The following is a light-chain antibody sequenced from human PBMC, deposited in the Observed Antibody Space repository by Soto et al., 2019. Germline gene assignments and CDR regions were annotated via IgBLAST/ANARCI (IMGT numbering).Light chain of an antibody. CDR3: QQRSKWPLT. J-gene: IGKJ4*01. CDR2: GAS. CDR1: QSVRSTS. V-gene: IGKV3D-20*02. Sequence: VLTQSPGTLSLSPGERATLSCRASQSVRSTSLVWYQQKPAQAPRLLIYGASSRATGIPDRFSGSGSGTDFTLTISSLEPEDFAVYYCQQRSKWPLTFGGGTKVDIK.